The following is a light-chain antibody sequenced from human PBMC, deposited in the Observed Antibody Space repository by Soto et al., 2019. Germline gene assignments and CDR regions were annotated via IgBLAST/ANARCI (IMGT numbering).Light chain of an antibody. CDR2: EVV. V-gene: IGLV1-40*01. CDR3: KSYAGSNTYV. CDR1: SSNVGIND. J-gene: IGLJ1*01. Sequence: QSVLTQPPSLSAAPGQTVSISCSGSSSNVGINDVSWYQHVPGTAPRLIIYEVVQRPSGVPDRFSGSKSGNTASLTVSGLQAADEADYFCKSYAGSNTYVFGSGTKLTVL.